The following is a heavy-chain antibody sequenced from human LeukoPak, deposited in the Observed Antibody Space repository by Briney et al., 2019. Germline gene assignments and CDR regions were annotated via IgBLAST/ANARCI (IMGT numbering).Heavy chain of an antibody. Sequence: GSSVKVSCKVSGGTFSSYAISWVRQAPGQGLEWMGGIIPIFGTANYAQKFQGRVTITTDESTSTAYMELSSLRTEDTAVYYCATSLTGTEYAFDIWGQGTMVTVSS. V-gene: IGHV1-69*05. CDR2: IIPIFGTA. D-gene: IGHD1-7*01. CDR1: GGTFSSYA. CDR3: ATSLTGTEYAFDI. J-gene: IGHJ3*02.